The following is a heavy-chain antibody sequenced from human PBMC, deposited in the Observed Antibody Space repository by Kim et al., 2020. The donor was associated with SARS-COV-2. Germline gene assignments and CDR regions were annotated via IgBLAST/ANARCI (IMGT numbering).Heavy chain of an antibody. D-gene: IGHD2-21*02. Sequence: GGSLRLSCTASGFTFNNYAMNWVRQGPGKGLEWVASISGSGNGIYYADSVKGRFTISRDNSKNTLFLQMNRLRVEDTALYYCANTPLLFNYYGIDVWGHGTTVTVSS. CDR2: ISGSGNGI. J-gene: IGHJ6*02. CDR3: ANTPLLFNYYGIDV. V-gene: IGHV3-23*01. CDR1: GFTFNNYA.